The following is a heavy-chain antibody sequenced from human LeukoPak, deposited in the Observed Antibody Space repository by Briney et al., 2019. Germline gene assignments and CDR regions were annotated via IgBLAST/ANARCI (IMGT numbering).Heavy chain of an antibody. CDR3: ARDGPYGGNSGYYYYYMDV. J-gene: IGHJ6*03. CDR1: GGSISSYY. V-gene: IGHV4-4*07. CDR2: IYTSGST. Sequence: SETLSLTCTVSGGSISSYYWSWIRQPAGKGLEWIGRIYTSGSTNYNPSLKSRVTMSVDTSKNQFPLKLSSVTAADTAVYYCARDGPYGGNSGYYYYYMDVWGKGTTVTVSS. D-gene: IGHD4-23*01.